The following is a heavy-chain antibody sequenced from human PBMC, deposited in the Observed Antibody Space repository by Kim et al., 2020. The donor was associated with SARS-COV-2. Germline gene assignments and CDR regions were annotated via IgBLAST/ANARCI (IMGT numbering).Heavy chain of an antibody. Sequence: GGSLRLSCAASGFTFSSYAMHWVRQAPGKGLEWVAVISYDGSNKYYADSVKGRFTISRNNSKNTLYLQMNSLRAEDTAVYYCARALEVIVFDYWGQGTLVTVSS. CDR1: GFTFSSYA. CDR3: ARALEVIVFDY. D-gene: IGHD3-22*01. J-gene: IGHJ4*02. CDR2: ISYDGSNK. V-gene: IGHV3-30-3*01.